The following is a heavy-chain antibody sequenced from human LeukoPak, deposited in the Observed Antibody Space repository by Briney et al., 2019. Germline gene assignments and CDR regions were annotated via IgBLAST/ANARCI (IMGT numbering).Heavy chain of an antibody. CDR1: GDSISSYY. CDR3: AGVRMAVPGSGAFNI. Sequence: KSSETLSLTCTVSGDSISSYYWSWIRQPPGKGLEWIGYMCYSVRTNYNPSLKSRVTISVDTSKNQFSLKLSSVTAADTAVYYCAGVRMAVPGSGAFNIWGPGTMVTVSS. V-gene: IGHV4-59*01. J-gene: IGHJ3*02. CDR2: MCYSVRT. D-gene: IGHD6-19*01.